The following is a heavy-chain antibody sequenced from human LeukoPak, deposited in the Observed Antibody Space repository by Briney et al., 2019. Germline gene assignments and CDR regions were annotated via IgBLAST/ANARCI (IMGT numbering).Heavy chain of an antibody. CDR2: IYTSGST. CDR1: GASISSYY. J-gene: IGHJ3*02. D-gene: IGHD3-22*01. Sequence: SETLSLTCTVSGASISSYYWSWIRQPPGKGLEWLGYIYTSGSTNYNPSLKSRVTISVDTSKNQFSLKLSSVTAADTAVYYCARQPYYYDSSGYGHAFDIWGQGTMVTVSS. V-gene: IGHV4-4*09. CDR3: ARQPYYYDSSGYGHAFDI.